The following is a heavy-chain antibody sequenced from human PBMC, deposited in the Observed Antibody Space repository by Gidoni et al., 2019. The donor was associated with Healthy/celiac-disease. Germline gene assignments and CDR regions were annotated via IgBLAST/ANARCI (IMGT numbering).Heavy chain of an antibody. CDR3: ARVVGGSYSLSFDY. J-gene: IGHJ4*02. CDR1: GFTLSSYA. CDR2: ISSNGGST. Sequence: EVQLVESGGGLVQPGWSLRPSCSASGFTLSSYAMHGVRQAPVKGLAYVSAISSNGGSTYYANSVKGRFTISRDNSKNTLYLQMGSLRAEDMAVYYCARVVGGSYSLSFDYWGQGTLVTVSS. D-gene: IGHD1-26*01. V-gene: IGHV3-64*01.